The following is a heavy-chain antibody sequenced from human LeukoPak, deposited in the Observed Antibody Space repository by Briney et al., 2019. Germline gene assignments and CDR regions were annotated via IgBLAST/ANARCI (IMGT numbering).Heavy chain of an antibody. CDR2: ISGDGGST. CDR3: AKDTGAFHFDY. V-gene: IGHV3-43*02. Sequence: GGSLRLSCAASGFTFDDYAMHWVRQAPGKGLEWVSLISGDGGSTYYADSVKGRFTISRDNSKNSLYLQMNSLRTEDTASYYCAKDTGAFHFDYWGQGTLVTVSS. D-gene: IGHD4/OR15-4a*01. J-gene: IGHJ4*02. CDR1: GFTFDDYA.